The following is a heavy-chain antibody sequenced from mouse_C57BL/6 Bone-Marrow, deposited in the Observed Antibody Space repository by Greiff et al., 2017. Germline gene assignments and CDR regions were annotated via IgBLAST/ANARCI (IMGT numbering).Heavy chain of an antibody. V-gene: IGHV1-81*01. D-gene: IGHD6-5*01. CDR3: ARLCLYYYAMDY. CDR1: GYTFTSYG. CDR2: IYPRSGNT. J-gene: IGHJ4*01. Sequence: VQLQQSGAELARPGASVKLSCKASGYTFTSYGISWVKQRTGQGLEWIGEIYPRSGNTYYNEKFWGKATLTADKAASTAYMELRSLTSEDSAVYFCARLCLYYYAMDYWGQGTSVTVSS.